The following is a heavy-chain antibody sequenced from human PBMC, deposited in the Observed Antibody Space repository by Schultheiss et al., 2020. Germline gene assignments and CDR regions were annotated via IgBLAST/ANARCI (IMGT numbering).Heavy chain of an antibody. CDR1: GFTFSSYG. J-gene: IGHJ4*02. D-gene: IGHD6-19*01. CDR3: ARDGQKSGWYQPGGY. CDR2: IWYDGSNK. V-gene: IGHV3-33*01. Sequence: GGSLRLSCAASGFTFSSYGMHWVRQAPGKGLEWVAVIWYDGSNKYYADSVKGRFTISRDNSKNTLYLQMISLRPEDAAVYYCARDGQKSGWYQPGGYWGQGTLVTVSS.